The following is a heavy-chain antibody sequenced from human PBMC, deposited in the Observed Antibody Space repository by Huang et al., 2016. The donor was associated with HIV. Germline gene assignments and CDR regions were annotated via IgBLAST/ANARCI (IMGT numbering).Heavy chain of an antibody. J-gene: IGHJ4*02. CDR2: IRAYKGNT. Sequence: QVQLVQSAAEVKKPGALVKVSCKASGYTFTSYGISWVRQAPGQGLELIGPIRAYKGNTKCAQKLQGRVTMTTDTTASTAYMGLRSLRSDESGVYCCARDTYDYVLGDFDYWGQGTLVTVSS. CDR1: GYTFTSYG. V-gene: IGHV1-18*01. D-gene: IGHD3-16*01. CDR3: ARDTYDYVLGDFDY.